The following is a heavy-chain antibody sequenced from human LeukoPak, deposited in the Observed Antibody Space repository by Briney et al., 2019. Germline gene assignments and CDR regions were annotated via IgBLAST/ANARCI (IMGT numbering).Heavy chain of an antibody. CDR3: AKEGELYDAYAFDI. CDR2: IRYDGSNK. J-gene: IGHJ3*02. Sequence: GGSLRLSCAASGFTFSSYGMHWVRQAPGKGLEWVAFIRYDGSNKYYADSVKGRFTISRDNSKNTLYLQMNSLRAEDTAVYYCAKEGELYDAYAFDIWGQGTMVTVSS. CDR1: GFTFSSYG. V-gene: IGHV3-30*02. D-gene: IGHD1-7*01.